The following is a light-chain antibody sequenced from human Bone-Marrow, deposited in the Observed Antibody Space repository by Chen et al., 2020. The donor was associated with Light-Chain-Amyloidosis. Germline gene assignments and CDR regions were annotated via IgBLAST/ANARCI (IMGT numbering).Light chain of an antibody. CDR1: SSDVGSYNR. J-gene: IGLJ3*02. V-gene: IGLV2-18*02. CDR2: EVS. Sequence: QSALTQPPSVSGSPGPPVTISCTGPSSDVGSYNRVSWYQQPPGTAPKLMIYEVSNRPSGVPDRFSGSKSGNTASLTISGLQAEDEADYYCSSHTSSSTWVFGGGTKLTVL. CDR3: SSHTSSSTWV.